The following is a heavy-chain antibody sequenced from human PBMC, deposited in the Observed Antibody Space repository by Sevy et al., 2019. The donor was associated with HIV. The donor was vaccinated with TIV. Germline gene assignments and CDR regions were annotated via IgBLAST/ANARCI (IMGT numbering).Heavy chain of an antibody. Sequence: ASVKVSCKASGYIFTSYGISWVRQAPGRGLEWVGWISPYKGTTNYAQKFQGRVTMTTDTSTFTFYMQLRSLRSDDTAIYYCARDRDYDYIWGTFPYRDFWGQGTLVTVSS. CDR3: ARDRDYDYIWGTFPYRDF. J-gene: IGHJ4*02. CDR2: ISPYKGTT. CDR1: GYIFTSYG. D-gene: IGHD3-16*01. V-gene: IGHV1-18*01.